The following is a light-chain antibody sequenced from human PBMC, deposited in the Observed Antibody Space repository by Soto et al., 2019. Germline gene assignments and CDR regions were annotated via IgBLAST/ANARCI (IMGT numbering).Light chain of an antibody. CDR2: DVT. J-gene: IGLJ1*01. Sequence: QSALPQPRSVSGSPGQSVTISCTGTSSDVGGYNIVSWYQHHPGKAPKLMIYDVTKRPSGVPDRFSGSKSGNTASLTISGLQAEDEADYYCCSYAGSSTFAFGSGTKVTVL. V-gene: IGLV2-11*01. CDR1: SSDVGGYNI. CDR3: CSYAGSSTFA.